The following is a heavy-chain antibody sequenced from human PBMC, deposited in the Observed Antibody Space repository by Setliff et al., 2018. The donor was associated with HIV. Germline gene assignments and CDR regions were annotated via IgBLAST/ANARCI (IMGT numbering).Heavy chain of an antibody. CDR1: GGSISSSSYY. Sequence: SETLSLTCTVSGGSISSSSYYWGWIRQPPGKGLEWIGSIYYSGSTFYNPSLKSRVSISLDMSKNLFSLKLTSVTAADTAVYYCARTLRAAAMGYFDYWGQGTLVTVSS. CDR2: IYYSGST. J-gene: IGHJ4*02. CDR3: ARTLRAAAMGYFDY. D-gene: IGHD5-18*01. V-gene: IGHV4-39*07.